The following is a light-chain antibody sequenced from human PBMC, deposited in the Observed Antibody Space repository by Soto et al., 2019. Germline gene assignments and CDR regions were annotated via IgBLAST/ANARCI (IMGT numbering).Light chain of an antibody. CDR2: EGS. V-gene: IGLV2-23*01. J-gene: IGLJ3*02. CDR1: SSDVGSYNL. Sequence: QSVLTQPASVSGSPGQSITISCTGTSSDVGSYNLVSWYQQHPGKAPKLMIYEGSKRPSGVSNRFSGSKSGNTASLTISGLQAEDEADYYCCSYAGSSTPPWVFGGGTK. CDR3: CSYAGSSTPPWV.